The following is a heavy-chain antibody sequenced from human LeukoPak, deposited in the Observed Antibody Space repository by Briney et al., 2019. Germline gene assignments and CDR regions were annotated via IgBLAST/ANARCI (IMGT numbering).Heavy chain of an antibody. D-gene: IGHD1-26*01. CDR3: AKVVGRYYKVDY. J-gene: IGHJ4*02. V-gene: IGHV4-34*01. CDR1: GRSFSGDY. Sequence: SQTLSLTCAVYGRSFSGDYWSWIRQSPGKGLEWIGEINHSGSTNYHPSLKSRVIISVDTSKNQFSLKLRSGTAADTAVYYCAKVVGRYYKVDYWGQGTLVTVSS. CDR2: INHSGST.